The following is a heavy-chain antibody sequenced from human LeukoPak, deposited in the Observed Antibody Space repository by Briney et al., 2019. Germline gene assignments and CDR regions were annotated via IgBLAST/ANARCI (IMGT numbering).Heavy chain of an antibody. CDR1: GFTFNYYG. D-gene: IGHD1-26*01. V-gene: IGHV3-33*01. J-gene: IGHJ5*02. Sequence: GGSLRLSCAASGFTFNYYGMHWVRQAPGKGLEWVAVLWSDGHKQYYADSAKGRFTLSRDNSKNTLYLQMNSLRAEDTAVYYCARIARSAWDWFDPWGQGTLVTVSS. CDR3: ARIARSAWDWFDP. CDR2: LWSDGHKQ.